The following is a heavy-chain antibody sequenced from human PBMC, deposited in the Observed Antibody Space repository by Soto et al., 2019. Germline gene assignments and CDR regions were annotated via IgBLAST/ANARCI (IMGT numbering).Heavy chain of an antibody. CDR3: AHGEYSSRYFQH. D-gene: IGHD6-6*01. CDR1: GFSLSTSGVG. J-gene: IGHJ1*01. Sequence: QITLKESGPTLVKPTQTLTLTCTFSGFSLSTSGVGVGWIRQPPGKALEWLALIYWDDDKRYSPSLKSRLTIXKXXTKNQVVLTMTNMDPVETATYYCAHGEYSSRYFQHWGQGTLVTVSS. CDR2: IYWDDDK. V-gene: IGHV2-5*02.